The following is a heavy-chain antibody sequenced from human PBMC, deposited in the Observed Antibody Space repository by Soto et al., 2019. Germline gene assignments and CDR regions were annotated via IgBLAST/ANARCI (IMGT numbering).Heavy chain of an antibody. CDR2: ISYIGST. J-gene: IGHJ3*02. CDR3: ARGDYDDSEDAFDI. D-gene: IGHD4-17*01. V-gene: IGHV4-61*01. CDR1: GGSVNSGHYY. Sequence: QVQLQESGPGLVKPSETLSLTCAVSGGSVNSGHYYWTWIRQTPVKGLDWIGYISYIGSTKYNPSLKSRVIISVDTSKNQFSLNLSSVTAADTAIYYCARGDYDDSEDAFDIWGPGTTVTVSS.